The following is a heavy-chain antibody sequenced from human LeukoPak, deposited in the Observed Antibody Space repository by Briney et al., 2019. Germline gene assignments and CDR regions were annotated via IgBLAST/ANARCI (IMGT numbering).Heavy chain of an antibody. D-gene: IGHD6-19*01. CDR1: GFTVSSNY. CDR3: ARGPHKQSRGYFDY. Sequence: GGSLRLSCAASGFTVSSNYMSWVRQAPGKGLEWVSVIYSGGSTYYADSVKGRFTISRDNSKNTLYLQLNSLRAEDTAVYYCARGPHKQSRGYFDYWGQGTLVTVSS. J-gene: IGHJ4*02. V-gene: IGHV3-53*01. CDR2: IYSGGST.